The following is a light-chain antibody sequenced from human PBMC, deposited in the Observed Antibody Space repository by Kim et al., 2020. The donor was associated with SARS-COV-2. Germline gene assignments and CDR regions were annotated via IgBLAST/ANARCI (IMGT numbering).Light chain of an antibody. Sequence: SPGDRVTLSCRASQSVDPDIAWYQQKPGQPPRLLIYDASTRATGVADTFRGSGSGTEFTLTISSLQSEDLAVYYCQHYHKWPPWTFGRGTKVDIK. CDR1: QSVDPD. CDR3: QHYHKWPPWT. J-gene: IGKJ1*01. CDR2: DAS. V-gene: IGKV3D-15*01.